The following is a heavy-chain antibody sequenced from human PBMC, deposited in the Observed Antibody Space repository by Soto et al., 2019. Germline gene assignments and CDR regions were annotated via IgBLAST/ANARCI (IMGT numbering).Heavy chain of an antibody. CDR3: ARSLGGGWDLDY. Sequence: QVQLVESGGGVVQPGGYLRLSCAASGFSFISYGMHWVRQAPGKGLDWVVVIWYDGSEKSYADSVKGRFTISRDNSRDTLYLQMNTLRAEDTAIYYCARSLGGGWDLDYWGQGTLVTVSS. V-gene: IGHV3-33*01. J-gene: IGHJ4*02. CDR1: GFSFISYG. D-gene: IGHD6-19*01. CDR2: IWYDGSEK.